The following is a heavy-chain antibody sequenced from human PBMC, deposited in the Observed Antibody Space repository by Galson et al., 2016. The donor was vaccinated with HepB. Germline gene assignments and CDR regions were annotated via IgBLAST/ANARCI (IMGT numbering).Heavy chain of an antibody. CDR2: TYPRESDT. CDR3: ARVVVQWLPYF. Sequence: QSGAEVKKPGESLKISCETSGYTFTDYWIGWVRQMPGKGLEWMGITYPRESDTRYSPSFQGQVTFSADKSISTLYLHWSSLKASDTAMYYCARVVVQWLPYFWGQRTLVTVSS. CDR1: GYTFTDYW. D-gene: IGHD6-19*01. V-gene: IGHV5-51*01. J-gene: IGHJ4*02.